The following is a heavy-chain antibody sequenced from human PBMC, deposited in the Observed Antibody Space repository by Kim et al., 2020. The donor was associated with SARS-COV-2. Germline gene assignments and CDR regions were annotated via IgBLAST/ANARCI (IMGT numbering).Heavy chain of an antibody. J-gene: IGHJ4*02. Sequence: SETLSLTCTVSGGSISSGGYYWGWIRQPPGKGLEWIGCIYYSGSTYYNPSLKSRVTISVDTSKNQFSLKLSSVTAADTAVYYCARAADPFDWITPFDNGGQGTLVTVSS. CDR2: IYYSGST. CDR3: ARAADPFDWITPFDN. V-gene: IGHV4-39*07. CDR1: GGSISSGGYY. D-gene: IGHD3-9*01.